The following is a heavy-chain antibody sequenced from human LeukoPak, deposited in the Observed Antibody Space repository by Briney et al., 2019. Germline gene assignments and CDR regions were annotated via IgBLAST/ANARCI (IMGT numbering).Heavy chain of an antibody. Sequence: GESLKISCKGSGYIFTSYWIGWVRQMPGKGLEWMGIIYPGDSDTRYSPSFQGQVTISADKSISTAYLQWSSLKASDTAMYYCARRPSPHAIYDSSGYPQTYFDYWGQGTLVTVSS. CDR3: ARRPSPHAIYDSSGYPQTYFDY. CDR2: IYPGDSDT. D-gene: IGHD3-22*01. CDR1: GYIFTSYW. J-gene: IGHJ4*02. V-gene: IGHV5-51*01.